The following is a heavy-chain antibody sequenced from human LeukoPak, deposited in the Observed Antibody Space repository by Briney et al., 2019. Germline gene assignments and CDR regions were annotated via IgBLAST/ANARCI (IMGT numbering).Heavy chain of an antibody. Sequence: ASVKVSCKASGYTFTGYYMYWVRQAPGQGHEWMGWINPNSGDTQFTQKFQGRVSMTRDTSISTAYMELSRLRSDDTAVYYCASSRTILEWLPDYWGQGTLVTVSS. CDR2: INPNSGDT. CDR1: GYTFTGYY. V-gene: IGHV1-2*02. D-gene: IGHD3-3*01. CDR3: ASSRTILEWLPDY. J-gene: IGHJ4*02.